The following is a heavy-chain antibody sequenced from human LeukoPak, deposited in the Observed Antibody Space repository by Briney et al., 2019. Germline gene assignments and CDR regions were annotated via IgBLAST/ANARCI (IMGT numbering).Heavy chain of an antibody. CDR1: GFTFSSYA. J-gene: IGHJ4*02. Sequence: GGSLRLSCAASGFTFSSYAMSWVRQAPGKGLEWVSAISGSGGSTYYADSVKGRFTISRDNSENTLYLQMSSLIAEDTAVYYCAKGGGSGWSAFDYWGQGTLVTVSS. CDR3: AKGGGSGWSAFDY. V-gene: IGHV3-23*01. CDR2: ISGSGGST. D-gene: IGHD6-19*01.